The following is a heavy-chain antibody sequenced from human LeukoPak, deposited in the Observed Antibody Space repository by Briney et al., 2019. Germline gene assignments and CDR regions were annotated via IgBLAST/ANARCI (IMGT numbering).Heavy chain of an antibody. CDR2: IYPGDYDT. J-gene: IGHJ5*02. V-gene: IGHV5-51*01. Sequence: GESLKISCKGSGYSFTSYWIGWVRQMPGKGLEWMGIIYPGDYDTRYSPSFQGQVTISADKTISTVYLQWSSLKVSDTAIYYCARRGRGDWFDPWGQGTLVTVSS. CDR1: GYSFTSYW. D-gene: IGHD1-26*01. CDR3: ARRGRGDWFDP.